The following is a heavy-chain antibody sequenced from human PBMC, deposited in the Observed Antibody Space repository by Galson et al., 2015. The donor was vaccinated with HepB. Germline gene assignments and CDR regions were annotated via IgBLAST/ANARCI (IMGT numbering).Heavy chain of an antibody. J-gene: IGHJ4*02. CDR1: GFTFSSYA. CDR3: AKDPETSSWYSIADY. D-gene: IGHD6-13*01. CDR2: ISGSGGST. V-gene: IGHV3-23*01. Sequence: SLRLSCAASGFTFSSYAMSWVRQAPGKGLEWVSAISGSGGSTYYADSVKGRFTISRDNSRNTLYLQMNSLRAEDTAVYYCAKDPETSSWYSIADYWGQGTLVTVSS.